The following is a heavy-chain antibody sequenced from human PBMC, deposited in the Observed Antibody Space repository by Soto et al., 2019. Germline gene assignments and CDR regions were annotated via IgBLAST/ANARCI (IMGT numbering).Heavy chain of an antibody. CDR1: GFTFSSYA. Sequence: EVQLLESGGGLVQPGGSLRLSCAASGFTFSSYAMSWVRQAPGKGLEWVSAISGSGGSTYYADSVKGRFTISRDNSKNTLYLQMNSLRAEDTAVYYCANHPRGGLAYCGGDCYSLDYWGQGTLVTVSS. J-gene: IGHJ4*02. CDR3: ANHPRGGLAYCGGDCYSLDY. V-gene: IGHV3-23*01. CDR2: ISGSGGST. D-gene: IGHD2-21*02.